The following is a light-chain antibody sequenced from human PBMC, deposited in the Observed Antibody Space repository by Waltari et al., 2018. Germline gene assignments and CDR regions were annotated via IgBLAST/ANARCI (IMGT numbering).Light chain of an antibody. CDR2: VDSGGSY. J-gene: IGLJ2*01. CDR1: SGHSTYA. CDR3: QTWVTGIRVI. V-gene: IGLV4-69*01. Sequence: QLVLTQSPSASASLGAPVTLTCTLSSGHSTYAIPRHQHQPDKGPRYLMKVDSGGSYTKGDGISDRFSGSSSGTERYLTISSLQSDDEADYYCQTWVTGIRVIFGGGTKLTVL.